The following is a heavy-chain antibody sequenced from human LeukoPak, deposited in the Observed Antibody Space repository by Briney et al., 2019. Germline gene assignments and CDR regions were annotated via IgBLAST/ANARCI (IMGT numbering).Heavy chain of an antibody. CDR3: ARGRTTVTTIWFDP. CDR2: MNPNSGNT. Sequence: ASVKVSCKASGYTFTSYDINWVRQATGQALEWMGWMNPNSGNTGYAQKFQGRVTMTRNTSISTGYMELSSLRSEDTAVYYCARGRTTVTTIWFDPWGQGTLVTVSS. D-gene: IGHD4-17*01. CDR1: GYTFTSYD. V-gene: IGHV1-8*01. J-gene: IGHJ5*02.